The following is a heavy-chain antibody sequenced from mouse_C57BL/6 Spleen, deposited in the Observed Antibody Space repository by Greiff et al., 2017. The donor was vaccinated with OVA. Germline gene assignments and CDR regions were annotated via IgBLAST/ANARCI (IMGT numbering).Heavy chain of an antibody. J-gene: IGHJ2*01. CDR3: ARGIIATVVFDY. V-gene: IGHV1-55*01. CDR1: GYTFTSYW. CDR2: IYPGSGST. Sequence: QVQLKQPGAELVKPGASVKMSCKASGYTFTSYWITWVKQRPGQGLEWIGDIYPGSGSTNYNEKFKSKATLTVDTSSSTAYMQLSSLTSEDSAVYYCARGIIATVVFDYWGQGTTLTVSS. D-gene: IGHD1-1*01.